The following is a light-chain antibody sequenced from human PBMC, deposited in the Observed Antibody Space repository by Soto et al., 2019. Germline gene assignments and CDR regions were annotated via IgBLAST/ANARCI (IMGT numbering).Light chain of an antibody. Sequence: QSALTQPRSASGTPGQRVTISCSGSRSSVGSNTVNWYQHLPGTAPKLLIHSNNHRPSGVPDRFSASKAGASASLAISGLQSEDEGDYYCAAWDASLGGFYVFGSGTKVTVL. V-gene: IGLV1-44*01. CDR1: RSSVGSNT. J-gene: IGLJ1*01. CDR3: AAWDASLGGFYV. CDR2: SNN.